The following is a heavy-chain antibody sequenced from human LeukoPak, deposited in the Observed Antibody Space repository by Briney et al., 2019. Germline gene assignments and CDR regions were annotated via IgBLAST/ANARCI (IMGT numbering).Heavy chain of an antibody. V-gene: IGHV3-33*06. CDR3: AKDAQRGFDYSNSLEY. CDR1: GFTFSHYG. D-gene: IGHD4-11*01. CDR2: IWSEGSNK. Sequence: PGGSLRLSCAASGFTFSHYGMHWVRQAPGRGREWVAVIWSEGSNKFYADSVKGRFTISRDNSQNTVDLHMNILRAEDTAVYYCAKDAQRGFDYSNSLEYWGQGTLVTVSS. J-gene: IGHJ4*02.